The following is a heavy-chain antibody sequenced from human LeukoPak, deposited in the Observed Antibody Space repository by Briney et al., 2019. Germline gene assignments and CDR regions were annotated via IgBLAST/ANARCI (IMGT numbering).Heavy chain of an antibody. D-gene: IGHD3-16*01. CDR1: GFTFSNYW. Sequence: GGSLRLSCAVSGFTFSNYWISWVRQAPGRGLEWVANIKQDGSEKYYADSVKGRFTTSRDNTKNSLYLQMNSLRAEDTAVYYCAKQRYGGEDYWGQGTLVTVSS. V-gene: IGHV3-7*01. CDR3: AKQRYGGEDY. J-gene: IGHJ4*02. CDR2: IKQDGSEK.